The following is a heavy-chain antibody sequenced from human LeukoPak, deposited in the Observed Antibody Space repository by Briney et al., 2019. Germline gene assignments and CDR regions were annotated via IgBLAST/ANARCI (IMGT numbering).Heavy chain of an antibody. J-gene: IGHJ4*02. CDR2: IYSGGST. Sequence: PGGSLRLSCAASGFTVGSNYMSWVRQAPGKWLEWVSVIYSGGSTYYADSVKGRFTISRDNSKNTLYLQMNSLRAEDTAVYYCARDLPVPDYYYDSSGYDYWDQGTLVTVSS. D-gene: IGHD3-22*01. CDR1: GFTVGSNY. V-gene: IGHV3-66*02. CDR3: ARDLPVPDYYYDSSGYDY.